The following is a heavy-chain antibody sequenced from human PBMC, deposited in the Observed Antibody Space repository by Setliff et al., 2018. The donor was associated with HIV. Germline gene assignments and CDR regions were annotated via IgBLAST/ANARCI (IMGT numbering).Heavy chain of an antibody. CDR3: AGEREGYYDSSGYYYGAFDI. CDR2: IYCSGST. Sequence: SETLSLTCTVSGGSISSYHWSWIRQPPGKGLEWNGYIYCSGSTNYNPSLKSRVTISVDTSKKQSSLKLSSVTAADTAVYYCAGEREGYYDSSGYYYGAFDIWGQGTMVTVSS. CDR1: GGSISSYH. V-gene: IGHV4-59*01. J-gene: IGHJ3*02. D-gene: IGHD3-22*01.